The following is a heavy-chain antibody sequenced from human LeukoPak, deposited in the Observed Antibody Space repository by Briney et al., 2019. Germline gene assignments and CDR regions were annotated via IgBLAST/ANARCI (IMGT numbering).Heavy chain of an antibody. D-gene: IGHD6-6*01. J-gene: IGHJ3*02. CDR3: ARAAPSFMKQLSTDAFDI. CDR1: GYTFVSYG. CDR2: IIPIFGTA. V-gene: IGHV1-69*13. Sequence: GASVKVSCKASGYTFVSYGITWVRQAPGQGLEWMGGIIPIFGTANYAQKFQGRVTITADESTSTAYMELSSLRSEDTAVYYCARAAPSFMKQLSTDAFDIWGQGTMVTVSS.